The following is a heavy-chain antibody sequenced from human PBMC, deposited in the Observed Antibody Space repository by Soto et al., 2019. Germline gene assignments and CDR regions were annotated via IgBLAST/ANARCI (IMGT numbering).Heavy chain of an antibody. CDR3: ARGGSSSEYYYYGMDV. CDR1: GGTFSSYA. CDR2: IIPIFGTA. Sequence: GPSVKVSCKASGGTFSSYAISWVRQAPGQGLEWMGGIIPIFGTANYAQKFQGRVTITADESTSTAYMELSSLRSEDTAVYYCARGGSSSEYYYYGMDVWGQGTTVTVSS. J-gene: IGHJ6*02. V-gene: IGHV1-69*13. D-gene: IGHD6-6*01.